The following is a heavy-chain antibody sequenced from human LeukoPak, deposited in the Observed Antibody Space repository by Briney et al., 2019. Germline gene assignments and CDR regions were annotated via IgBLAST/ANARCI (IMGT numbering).Heavy chain of an antibody. Sequence: PSETLSLTCTVSGGSISSSSYSWGWIRQPPGKGLEWIGSIYYSGSTYYNPSLKSRVTISVDTSKNQFSLKLSSVTAADTAVYYCARDPSDFWSGYYTLWGQGTLVTVSS. CDR1: GGSISSSSYS. J-gene: IGHJ4*02. V-gene: IGHV4-39*07. CDR3: ARDPSDFWSGYYTL. CDR2: IYYSGST. D-gene: IGHD3-3*01.